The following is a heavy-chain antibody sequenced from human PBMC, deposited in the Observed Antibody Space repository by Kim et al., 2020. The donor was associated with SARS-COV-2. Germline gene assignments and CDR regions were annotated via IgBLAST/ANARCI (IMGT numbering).Heavy chain of an antibody. V-gene: IGHV3-48*03. J-gene: IGHJ3*02. CDR3: ARACNPRVHTVTTNAFDI. Sequence: GRFTITRDNAKTSLYLQMNSLRADDTAVYYCARACNPRVHTVTTNAFDIWGQGTMVTVSS. D-gene: IGHD4-17*01.